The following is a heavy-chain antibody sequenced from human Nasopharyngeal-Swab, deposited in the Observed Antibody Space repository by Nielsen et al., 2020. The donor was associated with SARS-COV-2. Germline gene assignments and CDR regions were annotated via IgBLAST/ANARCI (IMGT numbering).Heavy chain of an antibody. CDR1: GYSFTSYW. D-gene: IGHD6-13*01. J-gene: IGHJ6*02. V-gene: IGHV5-51*01. Sequence: GESLKISCKGSGYSFTSYWIGWVRQMPGKGLEWMGIIYPGDSDTRYSPSFQGQVTISADKSIGTAYLQWSSLKASDTAMYYCARSITSSSWYLYGMDVWGQGTTVTVSS. CDR3: ARSITSSSWYLYGMDV. CDR2: IYPGDSDT.